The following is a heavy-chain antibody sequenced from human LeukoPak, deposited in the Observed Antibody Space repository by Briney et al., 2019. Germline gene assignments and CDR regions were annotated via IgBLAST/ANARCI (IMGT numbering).Heavy chain of an antibody. D-gene: IGHD6-19*01. CDR1: GFTFSSYA. V-gene: IGHV3-23*01. CDR2: ISGSGGST. Sequence: GGSLRLSCAASGFTFSSYAMSWVRQAPGKGLEWVSAISGSGGSTYYADSVKGRFTISRDNSKNTLYLHMNSLRAEDTAVYYCAKDLEYRLPTTEDSSGWAYYYYGMDVWGQGTTVTVSS. CDR3: AKDLEYRLPTTEDSSGWAYYYYGMDV. J-gene: IGHJ6*02.